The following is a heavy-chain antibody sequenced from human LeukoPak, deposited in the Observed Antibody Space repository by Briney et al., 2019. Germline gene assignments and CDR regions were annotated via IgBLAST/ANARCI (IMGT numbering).Heavy chain of an antibody. CDR2: INPDGSER. D-gene: IGHD6-19*01. CDR1: GFSFSSYY. CDR3: TRDLAAVPGPRMDV. V-gene: IGHV3-7*03. J-gene: IGHJ6*02. Sequence: GGSLRLSCAVSGFSFSSYYMSWVRQAPGKGLEWVALINPDGSERYYVDSVKGRFTISRDNAKNSLYLQMDSLRDDDTAMYFCTRDLAAVPGPRMDVWGQGTTVTASS.